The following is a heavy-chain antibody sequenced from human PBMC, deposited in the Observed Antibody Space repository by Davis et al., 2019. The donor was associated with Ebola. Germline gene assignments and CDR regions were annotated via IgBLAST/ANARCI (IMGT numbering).Heavy chain of an antibody. CDR2: LSTYNGNT. Sequence: AASVKVSCKASGYTFTSYGISWVRQAPGQGLEWMGWLSTYNGNTNYAQKLQGRVTMTTDTSTSTAYMELRSLRSDDTAVYYCARGITMVQMYNWFDPWGQGTLVTVSS. J-gene: IGHJ5*02. D-gene: IGHD3-10*01. CDR3: ARGITMVQMYNWFDP. CDR1: GYTFTSYG. V-gene: IGHV1-18*01.